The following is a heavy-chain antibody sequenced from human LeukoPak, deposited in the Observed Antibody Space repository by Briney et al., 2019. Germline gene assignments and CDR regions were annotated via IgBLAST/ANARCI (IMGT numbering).Heavy chain of an antibody. D-gene: IGHD2-8*01. J-gene: IGHJ3*02. CDR2: INPNSGGT. CDR1: GYTFTGYY. V-gene: IGHV1-2*02. Sequence: ASVKVSCKASGYTFTGYYMHWVRQAPGQGLEWMGWINPNSGGTNYAQKFQGRVTMTRDTSISTAYMELSRLRSDDTAVYYWARGPTSIGVAFDIWGQGTMVTVSS. CDR3: ARGPTSIGVAFDI.